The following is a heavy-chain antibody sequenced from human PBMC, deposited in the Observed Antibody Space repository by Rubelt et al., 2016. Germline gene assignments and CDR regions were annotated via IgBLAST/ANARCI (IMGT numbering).Heavy chain of an antibody. CDR3: ARDRNVAGHYYYYSMDV. CDR2: IYYSGST. J-gene: IGHJ6*02. V-gene: IGHV4-39*07. CDR1: GGSISSSSYY. Sequence: QLQLQESGPGLVKPSETLSLTCTVSGGSISSSSYYWGWIRQPPGKGLEWIGSIYYSGSTYYNPSLNSRVTISLAPSKNQSALKLSSVTAADTAVYYCARDRNVAGHYYYYSMDVWGQGTTVTVSS. D-gene: IGHD6-19*01.